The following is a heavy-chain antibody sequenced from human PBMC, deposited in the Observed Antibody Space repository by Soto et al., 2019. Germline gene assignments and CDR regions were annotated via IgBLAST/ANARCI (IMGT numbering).Heavy chain of an antibody. Sequence: LVKVSWKAAGDSFSSYASSWGRHAHGQGLEWMGGIIPIFGTANYAQKFQGRVTITADKSTSTAYMELSSLRSEDTAVYYCASPVLDYYDSSGYYHGGYWGQGTLVTVSS. CDR3: ASPVLDYYDSSGYYHGGY. CDR1: GDSFSSYA. V-gene: IGHV1-69*06. CDR2: IIPIFGTA. D-gene: IGHD3-22*01. J-gene: IGHJ4*02.